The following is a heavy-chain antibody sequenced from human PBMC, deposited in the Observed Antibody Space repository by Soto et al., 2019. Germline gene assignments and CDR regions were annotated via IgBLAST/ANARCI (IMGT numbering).Heavy chain of an antibody. CDR2: ISWNSGSI. D-gene: IGHD6-19*01. CDR1: GFTFDDYA. J-gene: IGHJ6*03. V-gene: IGHV3-9*01. CDR3: AKDVSLVPVAVAGTGYYYYMDV. Sequence: GGSLRLSCAASGFTFDDYAMHWVRQAPGKGLEWVSGISWNSGSIGYADSVKGRFTISRDNAKNSLYLQMYSLRAEDTALYYCAKDVSLVPVAVAGTGYYYYMDVWGKGTTVTVSS.